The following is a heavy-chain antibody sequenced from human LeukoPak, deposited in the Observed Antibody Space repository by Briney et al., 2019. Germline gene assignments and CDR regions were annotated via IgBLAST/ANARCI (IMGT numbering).Heavy chain of an antibody. D-gene: IGHD6-13*01. J-gene: IGHJ4*02. CDR1: GDSISSSSYY. Sequence: PSETLSLTCTVSGDSISSSSYYWGWIRQPPGKGLEWIGSIYYSGSTYYNPSLKSRVTISVDTSKNQFSLKLSSVTAADTAVYYCASPRIAAAGSGRFDYWGQGTLVTVSS. CDR2: IYYSGST. V-gene: IGHV4-39*01. CDR3: ASPRIAAAGSGRFDY.